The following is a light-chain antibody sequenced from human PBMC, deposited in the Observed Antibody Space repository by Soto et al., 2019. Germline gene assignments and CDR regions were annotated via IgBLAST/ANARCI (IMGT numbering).Light chain of an antibody. CDR1: QTVGSSY. Sequence: EIVLTQSPGTLSLSPGERATLSCRASQTVGSSYLAWYQQKPAQAPRLLIYGASNRATGIPDRFSGSGSGTDFTLTISRLEPEDFAVYHCQYYGSSLWTFGQGTKVEIK. CDR2: GAS. CDR3: QYYGSSLWT. V-gene: IGKV3-20*01. J-gene: IGKJ1*01.